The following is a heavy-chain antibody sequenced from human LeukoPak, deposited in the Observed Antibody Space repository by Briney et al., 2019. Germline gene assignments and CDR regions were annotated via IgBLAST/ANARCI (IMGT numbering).Heavy chain of an antibody. Sequence: PGGSLRLSCAASGFTFSSYSMNWVRQAPGKGLEWVSSISSSSSYIYYADSVKGRFTISRDNAKNSLYLQMNSLRAEDTAVYYCARAPMSYDSSGFGGAFDIWGQGTMVTVSS. D-gene: IGHD3-22*01. J-gene: IGHJ3*02. CDR1: GFTFSSYS. CDR3: ARAPMSYDSSGFGGAFDI. CDR2: ISSSSSYI. V-gene: IGHV3-21*01.